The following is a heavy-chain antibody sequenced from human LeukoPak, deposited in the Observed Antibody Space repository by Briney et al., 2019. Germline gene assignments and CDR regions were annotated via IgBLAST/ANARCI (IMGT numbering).Heavy chain of an antibody. CDR1: DGSFSGYY. CDR3: ASAWIAAAGSIDY. Sequence: SETLSLTCAVYDGSFSGYYWSWIRQPPGKGLEWIGEINHSGSTNYNPSLKSRVTISVDTSKNQFSLKLSSVTAADTAVYYCASAWIAAAGSIDYWGQGTLVTVSS. D-gene: IGHD6-13*01. J-gene: IGHJ4*02. CDR2: INHSGST. V-gene: IGHV4-34*01.